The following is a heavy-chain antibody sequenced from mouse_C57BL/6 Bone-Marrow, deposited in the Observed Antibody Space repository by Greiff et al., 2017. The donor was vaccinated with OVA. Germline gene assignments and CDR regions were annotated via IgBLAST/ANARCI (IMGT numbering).Heavy chain of an antibody. CDR2: ISNGGGST. Sequence: EVNVVESGGGLVQPGGSLKLSCAASGFTFSDYYMYWVRQTPEKRLEWVAYISNGGGSTYYPDTVKGRFTISRDNAKSTLYLQMSRLKSEDTAMYYCASPYGNYGFAYWGQGTLVTVSA. J-gene: IGHJ3*01. CDR1: GFTFSDYY. V-gene: IGHV5-12*01. CDR3: ASPYGNYGFAY. D-gene: IGHD2-1*01.